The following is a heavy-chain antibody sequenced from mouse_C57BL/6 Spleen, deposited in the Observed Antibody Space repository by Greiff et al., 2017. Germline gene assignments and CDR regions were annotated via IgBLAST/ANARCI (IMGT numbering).Heavy chain of an antibody. CDR3: ARRGVYYGSILGAY. CDR2: IYPGSGST. V-gene: IGHV1-55*01. J-gene: IGHJ3*01. Sequence: QVQLQQPGAELVKPGASVPMSCKASGYTFTSYWITWVKQRPGQGLEWIGDIYPGSGSTNYNEKFKSKATLTVDTSSSTAYMQLSSLTSEDSAVYYCARRGVYYGSILGAYWGQGTLGTVSA. D-gene: IGHD1-1*01. CDR1: GYTFTSYW.